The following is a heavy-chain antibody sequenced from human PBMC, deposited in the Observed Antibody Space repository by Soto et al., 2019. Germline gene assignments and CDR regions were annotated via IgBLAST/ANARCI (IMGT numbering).Heavy chain of an antibody. D-gene: IGHD6-13*01. CDR2: IIPILGIA. CDR3: ATRYSSSWYPFDP. CDR1: GYIFTSYY. J-gene: IGHJ5*02. V-gene: IGHV1-69*02. Sequence: SVKVSCKASGYIFTSYYMHLVRQAPGQGLEWMGRIIPILGIANYAQKFQGRVTITADKSTSTAYMELSSLRSEDTAVYYCATRYSSSWYPFDPWGQGTLVTVSS.